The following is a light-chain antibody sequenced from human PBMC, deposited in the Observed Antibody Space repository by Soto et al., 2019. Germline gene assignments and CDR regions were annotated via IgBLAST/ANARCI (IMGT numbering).Light chain of an antibody. Sequence: AIQLIQSPSAPSASKGDRVTITCRASQGIRNDLGWYQQKPGKAPKLLIYAASSLQSGVPSRFSGSGSGTDFTLAIDNLQPEDFATYYCLQDYSYPLTFGQGTKV. CDR1: QGIRND. V-gene: IGKV1-6*01. J-gene: IGKJ1*01. CDR3: LQDYSYPLT. CDR2: AAS.